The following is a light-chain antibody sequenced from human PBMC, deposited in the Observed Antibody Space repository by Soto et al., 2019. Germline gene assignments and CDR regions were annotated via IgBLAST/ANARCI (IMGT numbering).Light chain of an antibody. CDR2: ENN. J-gene: IGLJ1*01. CDR1: SGSIANNY. CDR3: CSYTGYV. V-gene: IGLV6-57*04. Sequence: NFMLTQPHSVSESPGKTVTISCTRSSGSIANNYMQWYQQRPGSAPTTVIFENNQRPSGVPDRFSGSTDGSSNSASLTISGLQAEDEADYYCCSYTGYVFGTGTKLTVL.